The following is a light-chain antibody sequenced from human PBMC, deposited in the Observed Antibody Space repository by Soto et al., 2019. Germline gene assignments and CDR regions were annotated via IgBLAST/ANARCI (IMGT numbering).Light chain of an antibody. CDR2: DDI. CDR3: CSYAGSSTWV. V-gene: IGLV2-23*01. J-gene: IGLJ3*02. CDR1: TSDVGSYNF. Sequence: QSALTQPASVSGSPGQSITISCTGTTSDVGSYNFVSWYQQHPGKAPKLMIYDDIKRPSGISNRFSGSKSGNTASLTISGLQAEDEADYYCCSYAGSSTWVFGGGTKLTVL.